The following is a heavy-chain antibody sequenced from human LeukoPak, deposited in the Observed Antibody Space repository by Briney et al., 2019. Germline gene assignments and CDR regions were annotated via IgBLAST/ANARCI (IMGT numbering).Heavy chain of an antibody. CDR3: AKDGICTTTSCHLGTYWYFDL. CDR1: GFTFSSYG. CDR2: IRYDGSNK. V-gene: IGHV3-30*02. J-gene: IGHJ2*01. D-gene: IGHD2-2*01. Sequence: GGSLRLSCAASGFTFSSYGMHWVRQAPGKGLEWVAFIRYDGSNKCYTDSVKGRFTISRDNSKNTLYLQMNSLRAGDTAVYYCAKDGICTTTSCHLGTYWYFDLWGRGTLVTVSS.